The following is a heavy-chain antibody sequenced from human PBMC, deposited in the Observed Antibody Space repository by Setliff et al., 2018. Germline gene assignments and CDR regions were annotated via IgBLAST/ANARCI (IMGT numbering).Heavy chain of an antibody. D-gene: IGHD3-3*01. CDR2: IYTSWST. CDR3: ARMSGFQYIDV. Sequence: PSETLSLTCTVSDDSISSRRYYWGWFRQPAGKRLEWIGQIYTSWSTNYNPSFNSRVTISLDTSKNQFSLSLKTVTAADTAVYHCARMSGFQYIDVWGEGTTVTVSS. J-gene: IGHJ6*03. CDR1: DDSISSRRYY. V-gene: IGHV4-61*09.